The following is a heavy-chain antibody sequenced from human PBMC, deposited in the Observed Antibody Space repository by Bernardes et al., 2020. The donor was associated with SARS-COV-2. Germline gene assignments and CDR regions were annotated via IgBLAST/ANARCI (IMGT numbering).Heavy chain of an antibody. CDR2: ISYDGSNK. D-gene: IGHD3-10*01. CDR3: ARGFELGY. CDR1: GFTFSSYA. J-gene: IGHJ4*02. Sequence: GGSLRLSCAASGFTFSSYAMHWVRKAPGKGLEWVAVISYDGSNKYYADSVKGRFTISRDNSKNTLYLQMNSLRAEDTAVYYCARGFELGYWGQGTLVTVSS. V-gene: IGHV3-30-3*01.